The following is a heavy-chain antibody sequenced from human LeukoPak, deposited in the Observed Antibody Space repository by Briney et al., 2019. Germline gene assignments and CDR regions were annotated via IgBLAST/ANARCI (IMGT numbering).Heavy chain of an antibody. Sequence: PSETLSLTCTVSGGSISSSSYYWGWIRQPPGKGLEWIGNIYYSGSTYYSPSLKSRVTISVDTSKNQFSLKLSSVTAADTAVYYCAREPGDWGQGTLVTVSS. CDR1: GGSISSSSYY. D-gene: IGHD2-2*01. CDR2: IYYSGST. V-gene: IGHV4-39*07. J-gene: IGHJ4*02. CDR3: AREPGD.